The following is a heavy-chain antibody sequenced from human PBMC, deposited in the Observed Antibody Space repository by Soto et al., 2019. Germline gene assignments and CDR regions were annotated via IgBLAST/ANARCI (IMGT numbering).Heavy chain of an antibody. J-gene: IGHJ6*02. Sequence: SETLSLTCAVYGGSFSGYYWSWIRQPPGKGLEWIGEINHSGSTNYNPSLKSRVTISVDTSKNQFSLKLSSVTAADTAVYYCAFRLGGYCSSTSCAPYYGMDVWGQGTTVTVSS. D-gene: IGHD2-2*01. CDR2: INHSGST. V-gene: IGHV4-34*01. CDR3: AFRLGGYCSSTSCAPYYGMDV. CDR1: GGSFSGYY.